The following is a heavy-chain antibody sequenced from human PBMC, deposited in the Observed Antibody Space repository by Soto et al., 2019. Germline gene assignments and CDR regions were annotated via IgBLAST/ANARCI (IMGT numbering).Heavy chain of an antibody. V-gene: IGHV1-2*02. CDR3: ARDCGGDCCSYYFDY. J-gene: IGHJ4*02. D-gene: IGHD2-21*02. CDR2: INPNSGGT. CDR1: GYTFTGYY. Sequence: ASVKVSFKASGYTFTGYYMHWVRQAPGQGLEWMGWINPNSGGTNYAQKFQGRVTMTRDTSISTAYMELSRLRSDDTAVYYCARDCGGDCCSYYFDYWGQGTLVTVSS.